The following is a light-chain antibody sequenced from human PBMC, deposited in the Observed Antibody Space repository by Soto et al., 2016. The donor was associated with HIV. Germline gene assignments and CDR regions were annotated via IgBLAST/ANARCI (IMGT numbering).Light chain of an antibody. Sequence: SYVLTQSPSVSLAPGKTARITCGGDNLRHKNVHWFQQKPGQSPVLVIYDDSVRPSGIPERFSGSNSGNTATLIINRVEAGDEADYYCQVWDNNSDHWVFGGGTKLTVL. CDR2: DDS. CDR3: QVWDNNSDHWV. V-gene: IGLV3-21*04. CDR1: NLRHKN. J-gene: IGLJ3*02.